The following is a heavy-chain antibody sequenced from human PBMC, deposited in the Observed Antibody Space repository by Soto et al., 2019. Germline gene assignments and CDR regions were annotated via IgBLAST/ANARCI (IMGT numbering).Heavy chain of an antibody. D-gene: IGHD2-8*02. CDR3: ARDGGWGTYYYYYGMDV. CDR1: GYTFTGYY. Sequence: QVQLVQSGAEVKKPGASVKVSCKASGYTFTGYYMHWVRQAPGQGLEWMGWINPNSGGTNYAQKFQGRVTMTRDTSISTAYMELSRLRSDDTAVYYCARDGGWGTYYYYYGMDVWGQGTTVTVSS. V-gene: IGHV1-2*02. J-gene: IGHJ6*02. CDR2: INPNSGGT.